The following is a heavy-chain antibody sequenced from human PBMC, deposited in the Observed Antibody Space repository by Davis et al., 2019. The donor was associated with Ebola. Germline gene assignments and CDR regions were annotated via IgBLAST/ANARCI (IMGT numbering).Heavy chain of an antibody. CDR2: IYYSGST. J-gene: IGHJ6*02. D-gene: IGHD6-13*01. V-gene: IGHV4-39*01. CDR1: GGSISSSSYY. CDR3: ANTYSSSWSLSDYYYGMDV. Sequence: PSETLSLTCTVSGGSISSSSYYWGWIRQPPGKGLEWIGSIYYSGSTYYNPSLKSRVTISVDTSKNQFSLKLSSVTAADTAVYYCANTYSSSWSLSDYYYGMDVWGQGTTVTVSS.